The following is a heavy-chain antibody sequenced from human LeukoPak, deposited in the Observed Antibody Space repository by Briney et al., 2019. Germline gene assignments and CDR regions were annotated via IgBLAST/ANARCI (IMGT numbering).Heavy chain of an antibody. CDR1: GGSISSSSYY. J-gene: IGHJ5*02. D-gene: IGHD2-15*01. CDR2: ISSSGSTI. Sequence: PSETLSLTCTVSGGSISSSSYYWGWVRQAPGKGLEWVSYISSSGSTIYYADSVKGRFTISRDNAKNSLYLQMNSLRAEDTAVYYCARGCSGGSCYDWFDPWGQGTLVTVSS. V-gene: IGHV3-11*01. CDR3: ARGCSGGSCYDWFDP.